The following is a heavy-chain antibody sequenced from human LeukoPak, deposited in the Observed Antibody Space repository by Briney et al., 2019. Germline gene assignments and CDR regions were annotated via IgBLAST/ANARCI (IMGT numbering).Heavy chain of an antibody. CDR3: ARDPQLYYDSSGYYFDY. D-gene: IGHD3-22*01. CDR2: ISYDGSNK. Sequence: GGSLRLSCAASGFTFSDYAMHWLRQAPGKGLEWVAVISYDGSNKSYADSVKGRFTISRDNSKSTLYVQMNTLRAADTAVYYCARDPQLYYDSSGYYFDYWGQGTLVTVSS. CDR1: GFTFSDYA. V-gene: IGHV3-30*01. J-gene: IGHJ4*02.